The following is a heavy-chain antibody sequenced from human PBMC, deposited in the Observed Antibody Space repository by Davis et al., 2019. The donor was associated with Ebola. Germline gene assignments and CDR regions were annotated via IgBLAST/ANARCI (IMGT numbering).Heavy chain of an antibody. D-gene: IGHD6-6*01. CDR2: FYYSGST. CDR1: GGSISSSSYY. Sequence: SETLSLTCTVSGGSISSSSYYWGWIRQPPGKGLEWIGSFYYSGSTYYNPSLKSRVTISVDTSKNQFSLKLSSVTAADTAVYYCASELAALLDPWGQGTLVTVSS. J-gene: IGHJ5*02. CDR3: ASELAALLDP. V-gene: IGHV4-39*01.